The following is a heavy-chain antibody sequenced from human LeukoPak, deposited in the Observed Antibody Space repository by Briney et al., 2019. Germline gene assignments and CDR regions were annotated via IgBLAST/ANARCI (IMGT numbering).Heavy chain of an antibody. CDR1: GFTFSNYW. D-gene: IGHD3-10*01. CDR3: ARMLRGFSGSY. J-gene: IGHJ4*02. Sequence: GGSLRLSCAASGFTFSNYWMSWVRQAPGKGPEWVANIKQDGSEKYYVDSVKGRFTISRDNAKNSLYLQMNSLRAEDTAVYYCARMLRGFSGSYWGQGTLVTVSS. V-gene: IGHV3-7*01. CDR2: IKQDGSEK.